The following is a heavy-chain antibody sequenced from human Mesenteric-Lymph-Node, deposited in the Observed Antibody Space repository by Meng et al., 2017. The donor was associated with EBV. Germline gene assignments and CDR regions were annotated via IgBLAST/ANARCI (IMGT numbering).Heavy chain of an antibody. V-gene: IGHV4-61*01. Sequence: QVQLQESGPGLVKPSDTLSLTCTVSGVSVSGDSFYWSWIRQPPGKGLEWIGFIYDSGITHYSPSLKSRVTISVDTSKNQFSLELRSMTPADTAVYYCARDRGWELLDYWGQGTLVTVSS. CDR1: GVSVSGDSFY. J-gene: IGHJ4*02. CDR2: IYDSGIT. D-gene: IGHD1-26*01. CDR3: ARDRGWELLDY.